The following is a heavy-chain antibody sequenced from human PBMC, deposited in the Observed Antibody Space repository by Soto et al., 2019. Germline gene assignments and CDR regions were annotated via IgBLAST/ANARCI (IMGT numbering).Heavy chain of an antibody. CDR2: ISWNSGSI. V-gene: IGHV3-9*01. J-gene: IGHJ4*02. CDR3: AKGGYSSGWYVDYFDY. CDR1: GFTFDDYA. Sequence: EVQLVESGGGLVQPGRSLRLSCAASGFTFDDYAMHWVRQAPGKGLEWVSGISWNSGSIGYADSVKGRFTISRDNAKNSLYLQMNSLRAEDTALYYCAKGGYSSGWYVDYFDYWGQGTLVTVSS. D-gene: IGHD6-19*01.